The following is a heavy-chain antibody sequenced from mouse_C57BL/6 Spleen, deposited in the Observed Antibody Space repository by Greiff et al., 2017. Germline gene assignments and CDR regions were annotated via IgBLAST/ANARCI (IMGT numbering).Heavy chain of an antibody. D-gene: IGHD1-1*01. Sequence: QVQLLQSGAELARPGASVKLSCKASGYTFTSYGISWVKQRTGQGLEWIGEIYPRSGNTYYNEKFKGKATLTADKSSSTAYMELRSLTSEDSAVYFCARWDTTVIPHYYAMDYWGQGTSVTVSS. CDR2: IYPRSGNT. CDR1: GYTFTSYG. CDR3: ARWDTTVIPHYYAMDY. V-gene: IGHV1-81*01. J-gene: IGHJ4*01.